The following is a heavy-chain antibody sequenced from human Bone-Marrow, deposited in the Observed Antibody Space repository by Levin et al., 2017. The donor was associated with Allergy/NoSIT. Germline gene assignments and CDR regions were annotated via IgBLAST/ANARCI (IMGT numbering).Heavy chain of an antibody. CDR3: ARHHRGSSIWYDY. D-gene: IGHD6-13*01. CDR2: GST. Sequence: PSETLSLTCTVSGGPITTSSYYWAWIRQPPGKGLEWIGSGSTYYNPSLKSRVTISVDTSRDRFSLWLDSVTAADTAVYYCARHHRGSSIWYDYWGQGILVTVSS. J-gene: IGHJ4*02. V-gene: IGHV4-39*01. CDR1: GGPITTSSYY.